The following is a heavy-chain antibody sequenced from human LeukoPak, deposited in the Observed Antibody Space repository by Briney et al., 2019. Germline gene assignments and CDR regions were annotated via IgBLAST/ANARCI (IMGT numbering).Heavy chain of an antibody. CDR3: ARGFDSKSIYFDY. D-gene: IGHD5-12*01. V-gene: IGHV4-59*01. CDR2: IYYSGTT. J-gene: IGHJ4*01. CDR1: GGPIRNYS. Sequence: PSETPVDTRTASGGPIRNYSWNWLRQPPGKGLEWIGYIYYSGTTNYNPSLKSRVTMSLDTSKNQFSLRVTSVTAADTAVYYCARGFDSKSIYFDYWRRETLVTSSS.